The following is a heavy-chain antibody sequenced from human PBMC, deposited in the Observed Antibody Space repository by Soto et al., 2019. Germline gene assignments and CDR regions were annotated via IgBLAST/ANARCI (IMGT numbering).Heavy chain of an antibody. V-gene: IGHV1-8*01. CDR1: GYTFTSYD. Sequence: ASVKVSCKASGYTFTSYDTNWVRQATGQGLEWMGWMNPNSGNTGYAQKFQGRVTMTRNTSISTAYMELSSLRTEHTAVYYCARVRGIIVYDFWSGQDYYYYMDVWGKGTTVTVSS. CDR3: ARVRGIIVYDFWSGQDYYYYMDV. J-gene: IGHJ6*03. D-gene: IGHD3-3*01. CDR2: MNPNSGNT.